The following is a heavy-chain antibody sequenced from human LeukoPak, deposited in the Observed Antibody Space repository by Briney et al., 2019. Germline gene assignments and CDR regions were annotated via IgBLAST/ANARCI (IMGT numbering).Heavy chain of an antibody. D-gene: IGHD5-24*01. CDR3: AREEARDGSTGYYFDY. CDR1: GYTFSNYH. CDR2: INPRYGST. Sequence: ASVKVSCKASGYTFSNYHIHRVRQAPGQGIEWMGIINPRYGSTTYAQKFQGRVTMTRDMSTSTVYMELSGLRSEDTAVYYCAREEARDGSTGYYFDYWGQGTLLTVSS. V-gene: IGHV1-46*01. J-gene: IGHJ4*02.